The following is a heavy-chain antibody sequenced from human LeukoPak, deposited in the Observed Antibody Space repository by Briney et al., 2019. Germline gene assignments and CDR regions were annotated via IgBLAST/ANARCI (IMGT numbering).Heavy chain of an antibody. J-gene: IGHJ4*02. CDR2: IYHSGST. V-gene: IGHV4-4*02. CDR1: GGSISSSNW. Sequence: PSETLSLTCAVSGGSISSSNWWSWVRQPPGKGLEWIGEIYHSGSTNYNPSLKSRVTISVDKSKNQFSLQLNSVTPEDTAVYYCAREKEMATITHFDYWGQGTLVTVSS. CDR3: AREKEMATITHFDY. D-gene: IGHD5-24*01.